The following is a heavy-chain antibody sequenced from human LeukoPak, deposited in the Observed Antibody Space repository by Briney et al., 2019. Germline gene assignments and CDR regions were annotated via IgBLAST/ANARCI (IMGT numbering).Heavy chain of an antibody. Sequence: GGSLRLSCAASGFTFSSYAMSWVRQAPGKGLEWVSAISGSGGSTYYADSVKGRFTISRDNSKNTLYLQMNSLRAEDTAVYYCAKDQWDAVTYYYYYGMDVWGQGTTVTVSS. V-gene: IGHV3-23*01. D-gene: IGHD4-17*01. CDR1: GFTFSSYA. J-gene: IGHJ6*02. CDR2: ISGSGGST. CDR3: AKDQWDAVTYYYYYGMDV.